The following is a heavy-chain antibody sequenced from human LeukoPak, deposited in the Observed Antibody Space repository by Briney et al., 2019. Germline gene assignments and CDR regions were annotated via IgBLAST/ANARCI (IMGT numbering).Heavy chain of an antibody. CDR1: GGTFSSYA. V-gene: IGHV1-18*01. J-gene: IGHJ6*02. CDR3: ARVRLRDILTGYYYYGMDV. CDR2: ISAYNGNT. D-gene: IGHD3-9*01. Sequence: GASVKVSCKASGGTFSSYAISWVRQAPGQGLEWMGWISAYNGNTNYAQKLQGRVTMTTDTSTSTAYMELRSLRSDDTAVYYCARVRLRDILTGYYYYGMDVWGQGTTVTVSS.